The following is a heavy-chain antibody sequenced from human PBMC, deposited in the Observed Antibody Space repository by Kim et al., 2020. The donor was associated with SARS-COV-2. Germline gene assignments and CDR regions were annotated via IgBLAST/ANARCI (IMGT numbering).Heavy chain of an antibody. CDR2: IRSKAYGGTT. J-gene: IGHJ6*02. Sequence: GGSLRLSCTASGFTFGDYAMSWFRQAPGKGLEWVGFIRSKAYGGTTDYAASVKGRFTISRDDSKSIAYLQMNSLKTEDTAVYYCTRDMSPATAPYSSSSVFYYYYYGMDVWGQGTTVNVAS. D-gene: IGHD6-6*01. V-gene: IGHV3-49*03. CDR3: TRDMSPATAPYSSSSVFYYYYYGMDV. CDR1: GFTFGDYA.